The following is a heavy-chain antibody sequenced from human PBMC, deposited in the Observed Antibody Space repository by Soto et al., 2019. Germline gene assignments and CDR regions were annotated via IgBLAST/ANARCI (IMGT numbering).Heavy chain of an antibody. J-gene: IGHJ4*02. CDR2: IYYSGST. D-gene: IGHD2-21*02. V-gene: IGHV4-31*03. CDR3: ARVVCSSPSDCSPDY. Sequence: TLSLTCTVSGGSISSGGYYWSWIRQHPGKGLEWIGYIYYSGSTYYNPSLKSRVTISVDTSKNQFSLKLSSVTAADTAVYYCARVVCSSPSDCSPDYWGQGTLVTVSS. CDR1: GGSISSGGYY.